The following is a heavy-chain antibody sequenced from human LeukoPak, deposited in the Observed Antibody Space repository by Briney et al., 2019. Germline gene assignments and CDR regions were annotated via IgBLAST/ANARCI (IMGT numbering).Heavy chain of an antibody. CDR3: ARDPGLYSSSWYKTKWFDP. V-gene: IGHV4-34*01. J-gene: IGHJ5*02. D-gene: IGHD6-13*01. CDR1: GGSFSGYY. Sequence: SETLSLTCAVYGGSFSGYYWSWIRQPPGKGLEWIGEINHSGSTNYNPSLKSRVTISVDTSKNQFSLKLSSVTAADTAVYYCARDPGLYSSSWYKTKWFDPWGQGTLVTVSS. CDR2: INHSGST.